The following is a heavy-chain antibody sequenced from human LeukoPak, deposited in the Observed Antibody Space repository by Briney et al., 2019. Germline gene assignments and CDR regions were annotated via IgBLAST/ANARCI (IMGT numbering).Heavy chain of an antibody. D-gene: IGHD2-2*03. CDR3: ARLGVDIVVVPAAILPSI. Sequence: SETLSLTCAVYGGSFSGYYWGWIRQPPGKGLEWIGSIYHSGSTYYNPSLKSRVTISVDTSKNQFSLKLSSVTAADTAVYYCARLGVDIVVVPAAILPSIWGQGTMVTVSS. CDR1: GGSFSGYY. CDR2: IYHSGST. V-gene: IGHV4-38-2*01. J-gene: IGHJ3*02.